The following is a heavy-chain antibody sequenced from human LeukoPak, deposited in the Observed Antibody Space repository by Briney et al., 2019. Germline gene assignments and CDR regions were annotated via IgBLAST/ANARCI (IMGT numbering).Heavy chain of an antibody. CDR3: ARDAWRRAFNYGMDV. CDR2: ISWSSGNI. J-gene: IGHJ6*02. D-gene: IGHD5-12*01. V-gene: IGHV3-9*01. CDR1: GFTFDDYA. Sequence: PGRSLRLSCAASGFTFDDYAMHWVRQAPGKGREWVAGISWSSGNIGYADSVKGRFTISRDNAENSLHLEMNSLRHEDTAVYFCARDAWRRAFNYGMDVWGQGTTVAVSS.